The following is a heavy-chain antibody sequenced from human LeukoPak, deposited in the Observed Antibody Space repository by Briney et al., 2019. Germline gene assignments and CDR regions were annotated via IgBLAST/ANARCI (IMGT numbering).Heavy chain of an antibody. J-gene: IGHJ4*02. CDR2: ISRIGNI. CDR3: ARTYYFGSGSHYFDY. CDR1: GLTFTSYS. V-gene: IGHV3-48*02. Sequence: GLCLRLSWGSSGLTFTSYSAEWVRXSRGKXREWVAHISRIGNIYYEDSVKGRFTISRDNAQNSLYLQMHGLRDEDTAVYYCARTYYFGSGSHYFDYWGQGTLVTVSS. D-gene: IGHD3-10*01.